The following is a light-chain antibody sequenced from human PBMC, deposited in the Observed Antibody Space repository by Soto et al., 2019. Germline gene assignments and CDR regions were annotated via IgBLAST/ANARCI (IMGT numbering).Light chain of an antibody. CDR2: VGTGGIVG. CDR1: SGYSNYK. Sequence: QPVLTQQPSASASLGASVTLTCTLSSGYSNYKVDWYQQRPGKGPRFVMRVGTGGIVGSKGDGIPDRFSVLGSGLNRYLTIKNIQEEDESDYHCGADHGSGSNFFVVFCGGTKLTVL. CDR3: GADHGSGSNFFVV. J-gene: IGLJ2*01. V-gene: IGLV9-49*01.